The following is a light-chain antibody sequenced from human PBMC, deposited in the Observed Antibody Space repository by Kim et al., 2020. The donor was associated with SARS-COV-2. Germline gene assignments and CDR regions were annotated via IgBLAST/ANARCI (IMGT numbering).Light chain of an antibody. V-gene: IGKV1-5*03. CDR2: KAS. CDR3: QQYHTFPYT. CDR1: QSISDW. J-gene: IGKJ2*01. Sequence: DIKMTQSPSTLSASVGDRVTITCRASQSISDWLAWYQQKPGKAPQLLLYKASRLQSGVPSRYSGRGSGTDFTLTISSLQPGDFSTFFCQQYHTFPYTFGQGTKLEI.